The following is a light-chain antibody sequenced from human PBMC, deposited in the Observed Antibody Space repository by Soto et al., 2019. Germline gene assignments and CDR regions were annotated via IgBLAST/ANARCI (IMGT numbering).Light chain of an antibody. V-gene: IGLV2-14*01. CDR2: EVA. J-gene: IGLJ2*01. CDR3: GSYTGTSSYVL. Sequence: QSALTQPASVSGSPGQSITISCTGTSSDVGGYKFVSWYQHHPGEAPKLIIYEVANRPSGISNHFSGSKSGNTASLTISGLQAEDEADYYCGSYTGTSSYVLFGGGTKLTVL. CDR1: SSDVGGYKF.